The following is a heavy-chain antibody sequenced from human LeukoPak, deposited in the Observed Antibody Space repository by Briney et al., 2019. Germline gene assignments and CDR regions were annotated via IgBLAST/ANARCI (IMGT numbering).Heavy chain of an antibody. J-gene: IGHJ3*02. D-gene: IGHD6-19*01. CDR1: GHTFTGYY. Sequence: GASVKVSCKASGHTFTGYYMHWVRQAPGQGLEWMGIINPSGGSTSYAQKFQGRVTMTRDMSTSTVYMELSSLRSEDTAVYYCARVKWYSSGWRAFDIWGQGTMVTVSS. CDR2: INPSGGST. V-gene: IGHV1-46*01. CDR3: ARVKWYSSGWRAFDI.